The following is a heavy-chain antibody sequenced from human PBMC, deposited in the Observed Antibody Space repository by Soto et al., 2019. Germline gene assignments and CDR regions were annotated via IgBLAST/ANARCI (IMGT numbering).Heavy chain of an antibody. V-gene: IGHV3-7*01. CDR1: GFIFSTHW. Sequence: EVQLVESGGGLVQPGGSLRLSCEASGFIFSTHWMRWVRQDPGKGLEWVANINRDGDAQYYVGSVRGRFTVFRDNTRDSLYLQLTNVRVEDTAMYYCAREGVWHIDPEFEVWGQGTMVTVSS. CDR3: AREGVWHIDPEFEV. J-gene: IGHJ3*01. D-gene: IGHD2-21*01. CDR2: INRDGDAQ.